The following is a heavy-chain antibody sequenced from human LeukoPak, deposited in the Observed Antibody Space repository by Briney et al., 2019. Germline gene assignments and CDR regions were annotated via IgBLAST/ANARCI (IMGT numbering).Heavy chain of an antibody. CDR3: ARQLRYSSNLFDY. CDR2: IYYSGST. J-gene: IGHJ4*02. CDR1: GGSISSSSYY. V-gene: IGHV4-39*01. Sequence: SETLSLTCTVSGGSISSSSYYWGWIRQPPGKGLEWIGSIYYSGSTYYNPSLKSRVTISVDTSKNQFSLKLSSVTAADTAVYYCARQLRYSSNLFDYWGQGTLVTVSS. D-gene: IGHD6-13*01.